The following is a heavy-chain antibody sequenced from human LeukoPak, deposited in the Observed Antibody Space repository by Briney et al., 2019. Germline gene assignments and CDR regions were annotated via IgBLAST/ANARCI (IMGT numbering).Heavy chain of an antibody. Sequence: ASVKVSCTASGYTFTSYGISWVRQAPGQGLEWMGWISAYNGNTNYAQKLQGRVTMTTDTSMSTAYMELRSLRSDDTAVYYCASAPYDILTGYNYGMDVWGKGTTVTVSS. CDR1: GYTFTSYG. D-gene: IGHD3-9*01. CDR2: ISAYNGNT. V-gene: IGHV1-18*04. CDR3: ASAPYDILTGYNYGMDV. J-gene: IGHJ6*04.